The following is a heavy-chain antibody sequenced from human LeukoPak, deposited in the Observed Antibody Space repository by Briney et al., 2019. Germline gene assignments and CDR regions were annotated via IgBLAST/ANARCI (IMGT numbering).Heavy chain of an antibody. CDR2: IGSGGDTI. D-gene: IGHD6-13*01. Sequence: GGSLRLSCAASGFTFSDYYMSWIRQAPGKGLEWVSYIGSGGDTIYYADSVRGRFTISRDNAKNSLYLQMNSLRAEDTAVYYCARDPGAISWYFGWFDPWGQGTLVTVSS. J-gene: IGHJ5*02. CDR3: ARDPGAISWYFGWFDP. V-gene: IGHV3-11*04. CDR1: GFTFSDYY.